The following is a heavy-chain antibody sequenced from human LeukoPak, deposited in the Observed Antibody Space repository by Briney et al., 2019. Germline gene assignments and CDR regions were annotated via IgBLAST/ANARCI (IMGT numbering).Heavy chain of an antibody. CDR2: INCNSGDA. D-gene: IGHD2-8*01. Sequence: ASVQVSCKASGYSFTEHYIYWVRQAPGQGLEWVGRINCNSGDANSAQKFQGRVTMTRDTSVSTAYMDLSSVTSDDTAVYFCAGSAGHCSNGICFTDYYMDVWGRGTTVTVSS. CDR3: AGSAGHCSNGICFTDYYMDV. V-gene: IGHV1-2*02. J-gene: IGHJ6*03. CDR1: GYSFTEHY.